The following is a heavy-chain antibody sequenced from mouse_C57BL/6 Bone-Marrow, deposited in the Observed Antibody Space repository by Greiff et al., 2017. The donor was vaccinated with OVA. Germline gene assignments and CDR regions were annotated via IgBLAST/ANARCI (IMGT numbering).Heavy chain of an antibody. Sequence: VQLQQSGAELVRPGASVKLSCTASGFNIKDYYMHWVKQRPEQGLEWIGRIDPEDGDTEYAPKFPGKATMTADTSSNTAYLQLSSLTAEDTAVYYCTTRETTVVAHWYFDVWGTGTTVTVSS. V-gene: IGHV14-1*01. CDR3: TTRETTVVAHWYFDV. CDR1: GFNIKDYY. J-gene: IGHJ1*03. D-gene: IGHD1-1*01. CDR2: IDPEDGDT.